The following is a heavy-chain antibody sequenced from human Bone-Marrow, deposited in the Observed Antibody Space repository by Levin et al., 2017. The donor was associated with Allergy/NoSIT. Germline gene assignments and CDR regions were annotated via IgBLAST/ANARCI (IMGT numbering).Heavy chain of an antibody. CDR1: GFTFDDYA. J-gene: IGHJ6*02. CDR3: AKGIVVVTGNAVRVNYYYYMDV. V-gene: IGHV3-9*01. D-gene: IGHD2-21*02. CDR2: ISWNSGNI. Sequence: GGSLRLSCAASGFTFDDYAMHWVRQAPGKGLEWVSGISWNSGNIGYADSVKGRFTISRDNAKNSLYLQMNSLRAEDTALYYCAKGIVVVTGNAVRVNYYYYMDVWGQGTTVSVSS.